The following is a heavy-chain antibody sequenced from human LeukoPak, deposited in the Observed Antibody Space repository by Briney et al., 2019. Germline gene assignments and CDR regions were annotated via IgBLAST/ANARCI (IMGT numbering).Heavy chain of an antibody. D-gene: IGHD3-10*01. CDR3: ARLHHLWPSDYYYYMDV. CDR2: INHSGST. CDR1: GGSFSGYY. J-gene: IGHJ6*03. Sequence: SETLSLTCAVYGGSFSGYYWSWIRQPPGKGLEWIGEINHSGSTNYNPSLKSRVTISVDTSKNQFSLKLSSVTAADTAVYYCARLHHLWPSDYYYYMDVWGKGTTVTVSS. V-gene: IGHV4-34*01.